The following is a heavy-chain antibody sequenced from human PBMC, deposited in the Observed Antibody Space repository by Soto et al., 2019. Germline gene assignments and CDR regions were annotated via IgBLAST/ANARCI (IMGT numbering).Heavy chain of an antibody. J-gene: IGHJ4*02. D-gene: IGHD6-19*01. CDR2: ISSSGSSI. CDR3: ASSALAGTFDY. CDR1: GFAFSDYY. Sequence: QVQLVESGGDLVKPGGSLRLSCAASGFAFSDYYMNWIRQAPGKGLEWLSYISSSGSSIYYADSVKGRFTISRDYAQNSLYPQMNNLRAEDTAVYYCASSALAGTFDYWGQGTLVTVSS. V-gene: IGHV3-11*01.